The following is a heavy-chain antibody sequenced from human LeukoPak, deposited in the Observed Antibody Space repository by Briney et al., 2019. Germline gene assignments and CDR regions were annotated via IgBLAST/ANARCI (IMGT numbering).Heavy chain of an antibody. CDR3: ARDFAMARVFDF. CDR2: ISAYNGKT. CDR1: GYDLNTYV. Sequence: ASVKVSCKASGYDLNTYVFSWVRQAPGQGLEWMGWISAYNGKTEYAQNLRGRVTMTTDISTGTAYMDLRGLTSDDTAVYYCARDFAMARVFDFWGHGTLVTVSS. D-gene: IGHD3-10*01. J-gene: IGHJ4*01. V-gene: IGHV1-18*01.